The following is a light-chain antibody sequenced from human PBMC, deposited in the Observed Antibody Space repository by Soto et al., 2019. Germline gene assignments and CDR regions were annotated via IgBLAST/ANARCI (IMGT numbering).Light chain of an antibody. V-gene: IGKV3-15*01. CDR1: RNINRK. CDR3: QQYYDYPPLI. Sequence: EIVMTQSPATLSVSPGERATLSCRASRNINRKLAWYQQKPGQAPRLLISGASTRATGIPARFSGSGSGTEFTLTISCLKSEDFAVYYCQQYYDYPPLIFGGGTKVEIK. J-gene: IGKJ4*01. CDR2: GAS.